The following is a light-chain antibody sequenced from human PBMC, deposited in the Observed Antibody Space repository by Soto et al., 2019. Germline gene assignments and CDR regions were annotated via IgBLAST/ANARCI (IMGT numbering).Light chain of an antibody. CDR1: QIISSTY. V-gene: IGKV3-20*01. Sequence: DIVLTQSPGTLSLSPGERATLSCRASQIISSTYLGWYQQKPGQAPRLLIYGASSRATRLPDRFSGSGSGTDFTLTISRLEPEDFAVYYCQHYGTSLYTFGQGTKLEIK. CDR3: QHYGTSLYT. CDR2: GAS. J-gene: IGKJ2*01.